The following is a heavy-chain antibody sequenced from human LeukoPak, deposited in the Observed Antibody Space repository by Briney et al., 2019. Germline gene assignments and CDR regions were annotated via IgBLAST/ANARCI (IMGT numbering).Heavy chain of an antibody. CDR1: GFTFSSYG. D-gene: IGHD2-2*01. Sequence: GGSPRLSCAASGFTFSSYGMHWVRQAPGKGLEWVAFIRYDGSNKYYADSVKGRFTISRDNSKNTLYLQMNSLRAEDTAVYYCASNIVVVPAANDYWGQGTLVTVSS. CDR2: IRYDGSNK. V-gene: IGHV3-30*02. CDR3: ASNIVVVPAANDY. J-gene: IGHJ4*02.